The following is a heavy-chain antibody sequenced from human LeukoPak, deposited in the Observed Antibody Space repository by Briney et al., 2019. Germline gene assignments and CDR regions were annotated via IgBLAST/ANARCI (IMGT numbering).Heavy chain of an antibody. J-gene: IGHJ3*01. CDR3: AKSLVGATGDAFDV. Sequence: GGSLRLSCAASGFTFSSYAMSWVRQAPGKGLEWVSTISGSGGSTFYADSVKGRFTISRDNSKNTLYLQMNSLRAEDTAVYYCAKSLVGATGDAFDVWGQGTMVTVSS. D-gene: IGHD1-26*01. CDR2: ISGSGGST. CDR1: GFTFSSYA. V-gene: IGHV3-23*01.